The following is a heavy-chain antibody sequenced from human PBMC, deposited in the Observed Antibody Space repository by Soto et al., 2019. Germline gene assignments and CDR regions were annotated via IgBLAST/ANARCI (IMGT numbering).Heavy chain of an antibody. CDR1: GFIFDDYA. Sequence: EVQLVESGGGLVQPGRSLRLSCAASGFIFDDYAMHWVRQVPGKGLELVSCSNRNSGNVGHADSVKGRFTISRDNAKNSLYLQINSLREEDTALYYCVKGSAYAFYNALDIWGKGTAVTVSS. J-gene: IGHJ3*02. CDR3: VKGSAYAFYNALDI. D-gene: IGHD3-16*01. V-gene: IGHV3-9*01. CDR2: SNRNSGNV.